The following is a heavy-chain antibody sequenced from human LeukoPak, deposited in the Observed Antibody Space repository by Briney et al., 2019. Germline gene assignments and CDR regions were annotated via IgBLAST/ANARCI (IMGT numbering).Heavy chain of an antibody. V-gene: IGHV4-34*01. CDR3: ARHAYAEPPNY. CDR2: INHSGSA. D-gene: IGHD1-26*01. Sequence: SETLSLTCAVYGGSFSDYYWSWIRQPPGKGLEWIGVINHSGSANFSPSLKSRVTISVDTSKNQFSLKLSSVTAADTAIYYCARHAYAEPPNYWGQGTLVTVSS. CDR1: GGSFSDYY. J-gene: IGHJ4*02.